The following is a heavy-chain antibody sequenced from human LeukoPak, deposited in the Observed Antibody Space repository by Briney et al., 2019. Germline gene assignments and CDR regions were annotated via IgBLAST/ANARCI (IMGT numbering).Heavy chain of an antibody. V-gene: IGHV3-20*01. CDR2: INWNGGST. J-gene: IGHJ4*02. Sequence: GGSLRLSCAASGFTFDDYGMSWVRQAPGKGLQWVSGINWNGGSTGYAASVKGRFTISRDNAKNSLYLQMNSLRAEDTALYDCARVFAAGSSGYSDFDYWGQGTLVTVSS. D-gene: IGHD3-22*01. CDR1: GFTFDDYG. CDR3: ARVFAAGSSGYSDFDY.